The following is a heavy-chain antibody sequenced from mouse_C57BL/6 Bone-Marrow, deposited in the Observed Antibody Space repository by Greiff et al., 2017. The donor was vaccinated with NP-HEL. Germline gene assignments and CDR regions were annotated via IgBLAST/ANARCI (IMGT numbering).Heavy chain of an antibody. V-gene: IGHV1-15*01. CDR1: GYTFTDYE. CDR3: TRTTTVVATSYFDY. Sequence: QVQLQQSGAELVRPGASVTLSCKASGYTFTDYEMHWVKQTPVHGLEWIGAIDPETGGTAYNQKFKGKAILTADKSSSTAYMELRSLTSEDSAVYYCTRTTTVVATSYFDYWGQGTTLTVSS. J-gene: IGHJ2*01. CDR2: IDPETGGT. D-gene: IGHD1-1*01.